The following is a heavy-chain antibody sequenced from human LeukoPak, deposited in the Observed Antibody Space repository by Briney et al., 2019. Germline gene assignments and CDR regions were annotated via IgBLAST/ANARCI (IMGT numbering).Heavy chain of an antibody. D-gene: IGHD6-19*01. CDR3: ARASGSFWYFDF. CDR2: VASRAFGVPP. CDR1: GFNFGDHV. Sequence: GGSLRLSCTGSGFNFGDHVMTWVRQAPGKGLEWVGFVASRAFGVPPEYAASVRGRLTIPRDDSKSIAYLDLNSLKTEDTAVYYCARASGSFWYFDFWGQGTPVTVSS. J-gene: IGHJ4*02. V-gene: IGHV3-49*04.